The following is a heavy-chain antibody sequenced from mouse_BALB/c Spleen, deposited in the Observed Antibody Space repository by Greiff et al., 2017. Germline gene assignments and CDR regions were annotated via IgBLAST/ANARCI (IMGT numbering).Heavy chain of an antibody. CDR3: AREKYGNYPFAY. D-gene: IGHD2-10*02. V-gene: IGHV1S41*01. CDR1: VYTFTSYW. J-gene: IGHJ3*01. Sequence: DLVKPGPSVKLSCKASVYTFTSYWINWIKQRPGQGLEWIGRIAPGSGSTYYNEMFKGKATLTVDTSSSTAYIQLSSLSSEDSAVYFCAREKYGNYPFAYWGQGTLVTVSA. CDR2: IAPGSGST.